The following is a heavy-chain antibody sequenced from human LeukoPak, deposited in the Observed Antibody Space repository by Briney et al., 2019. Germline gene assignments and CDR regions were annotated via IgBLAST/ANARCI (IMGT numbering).Heavy chain of an antibody. V-gene: IGHV1-69*04. J-gene: IGHJ4*02. Sequence: KVSCKASGGTFSSYAISWVRQAPGQGLEWMGRIIPILGIANYAQKFQGRVTITADESTSTAYMELSSLRSEDTAVYYCARDGAAADSFDYWGQGTLVTVSS. D-gene: IGHD6-13*01. CDR1: GGTFSSYA. CDR3: ARDGAAADSFDY. CDR2: IIPILGIA.